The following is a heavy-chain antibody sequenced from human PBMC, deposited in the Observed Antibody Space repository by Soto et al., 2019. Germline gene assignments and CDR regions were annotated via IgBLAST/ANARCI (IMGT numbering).Heavy chain of an antibody. CDR3: ARSGRYFPAQNSFGP. V-gene: IGHV1-18*03. Sequence: QVQLVQSGAEMKNPGASVKVSCKASGYTFTRYGISLVRQAPGRGLEWMGLISGFADDTNHAQKLQGRVTMTKDTSTSTAHMELRSLECDDMAVSYCARSGRYFPAQNSFGPWGHGNLVTVS. CDR2: ISGFADDT. D-gene: IGHD3-10*01. J-gene: IGHJ5*02. CDR1: GYTFTRYG.